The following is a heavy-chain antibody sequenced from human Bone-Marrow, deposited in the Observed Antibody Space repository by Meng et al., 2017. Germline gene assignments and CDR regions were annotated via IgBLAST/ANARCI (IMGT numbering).Heavy chain of an antibody. CDR2: IYYSGST. D-gene: IGHD1-26*01. J-gene: IGHJ6*02. V-gene: IGHV4-39*07. Sequence: SETLSLTCTVPGGSISSSSYYWGWIRQPPGKGLEWIGSIYYSGSTYYNPSLKSRVTISVDTSKNQFSLKLSSVTAADTAVYYCARDYGGSYYFRVPSNYYYYGMDVWGQGTTVTVSS. CDR3: ARDYGGSYYFRVPSNYYYYGMDV. CDR1: GGSISSSSYY.